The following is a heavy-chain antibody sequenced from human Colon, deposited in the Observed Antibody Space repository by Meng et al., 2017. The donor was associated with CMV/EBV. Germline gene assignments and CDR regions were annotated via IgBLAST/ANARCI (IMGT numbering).Heavy chain of an antibody. J-gene: IGHJ4*02. CDR1: GFTVRCRY. CDR3: ARDTKGATTTCPFDS. D-gene: IGHD1-14*01. V-gene: IGHV3-66*01. CDR2: IYSATTT. Sequence: QLVASGGGLVQPGGCLRLSCAASGFTVRCRYMNWVRQAPGKTLEWVSLIYSATTTYYPDSVKGRLIVSRDKSKNAVCLQMNRLRGEDTAVSYCARDTKGATTTCPFDSWGQGTLVTVSS.